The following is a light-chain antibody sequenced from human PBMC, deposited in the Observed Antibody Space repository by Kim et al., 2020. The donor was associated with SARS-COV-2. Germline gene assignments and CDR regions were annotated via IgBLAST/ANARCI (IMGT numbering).Light chain of an antibody. Sequence: SYELTQPPSVSVAPGKTATITCGANNIGSKSVHWYQQKPGQAPVLVIFYDSDRPSGIPQRFSGSNSGNTATLTISRAEAGDEADYYCQLWDRGSGFRVFG. J-gene: IGLJ1*01. V-gene: IGLV3-21*04. CDR2: YDS. CDR3: QLWDRGSGFRV. CDR1: NIGSKS.